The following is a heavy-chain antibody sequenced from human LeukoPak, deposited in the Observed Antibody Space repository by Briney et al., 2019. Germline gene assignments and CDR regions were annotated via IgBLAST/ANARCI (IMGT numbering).Heavy chain of an antibody. CDR1: GGSISSGGYY. J-gene: IGHJ5*02. CDR2: IYYSGST. V-gene: IGHV4-31*03. Sequence: SQTLSLTCTVSGGSISSGGYYWSWIRQHPGKGLEWIGYIYYSGSTYYNPSLKSRVTISVDTSKNQFSLKLSSVTAADTAVYYCARHIVVVTAITNWFDPWGQGTLVTVSS. CDR3: ARHIVVVTAITNWFDP. D-gene: IGHD2-21*02.